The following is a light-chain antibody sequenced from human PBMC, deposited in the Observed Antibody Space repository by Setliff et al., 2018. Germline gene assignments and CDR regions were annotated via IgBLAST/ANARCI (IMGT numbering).Light chain of an antibody. Sequence: SYELTQPPSVSVSPGQTASITCSGDKLGDKYACWYQQKPGQSPVLVIYQDSERPSGIPERFSGSNSGNTATLTISGTQAMDEADYYCQAWDSSIVVFGGGTKVTVL. J-gene: IGLJ2*01. CDR3: QAWDSSIVV. V-gene: IGLV3-1*01. CDR1: KLGDKY. CDR2: QDS.